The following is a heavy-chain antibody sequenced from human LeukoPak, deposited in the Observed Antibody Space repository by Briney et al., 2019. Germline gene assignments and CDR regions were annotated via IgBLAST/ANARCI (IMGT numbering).Heavy chain of an antibody. CDR1: GFTVSSNY. Sequence: GGSLRLSCAASGFTVSSNYMSWVRQAPGKGLEWVSVIYSGGNTYYADSVKVRFTISRDNSKNTLYLQMNSLRAEDTAVYYCAGSLAYCGGDCRLGDHWGQGTLVTVSS. V-gene: IGHV3-66*01. D-gene: IGHD2-21*02. CDR3: AGSLAYCGGDCRLGDH. J-gene: IGHJ4*02. CDR2: IYSGGNT.